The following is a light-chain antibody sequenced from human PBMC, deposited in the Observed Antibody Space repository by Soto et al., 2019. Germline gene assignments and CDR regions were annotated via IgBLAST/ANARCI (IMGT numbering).Light chain of an antibody. Sequence: EIVLTQSPGTLSLSPGERATLSCRASQLFSSSLLAWYQQKPGQAPRLLIYGASNRATGIPDRFSGSGSETDFTLTISGLEPEDFAVYYCQNYGNSPWTFGRGTKVDIX. CDR2: GAS. J-gene: IGKJ1*01. CDR3: QNYGNSPWT. CDR1: QLFSSSL. V-gene: IGKV3-20*01.